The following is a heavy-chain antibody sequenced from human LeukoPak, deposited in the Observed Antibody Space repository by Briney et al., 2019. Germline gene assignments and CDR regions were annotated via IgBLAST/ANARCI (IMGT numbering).Heavy chain of an antibody. J-gene: IGHJ6*02. CDR2: INPNSGGT. V-gene: IGHV1-2*02. Sequence: ASVKVSCKASGYTFTSYGISWVRQAPGQGLEWMGWINPNSGGTNYAQKFQGRVTMTRDTSISTAYMELSRLRSDDTAVYYCARDGQQLIQQRPYYYYYGMDVWGQGTTVTVSS. CDR3: ARDGQQLIQQRPYYYYYGMDV. D-gene: IGHD6-13*01. CDR1: GYTFTSYG.